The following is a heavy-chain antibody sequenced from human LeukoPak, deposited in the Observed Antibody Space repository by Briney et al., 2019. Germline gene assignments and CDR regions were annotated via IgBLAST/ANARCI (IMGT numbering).Heavy chain of an antibody. CDR3: ASVEYYDILTGYRSTYYFDY. V-gene: IGHV1-8*01. J-gene: IGHJ4*02. CDR1: GYTFTSYD. D-gene: IGHD3-9*01. Sequence: ASVKVSCKASGYTFTSYDINWVRQATGQGLEWMGWMNPNSGNTGYAQKFQGRVTMTRDTSISTAYMELSRLRSDDTAVYYCASVEYYDILTGYRSTYYFDYWGQGTLVTVSS. CDR2: MNPNSGNT.